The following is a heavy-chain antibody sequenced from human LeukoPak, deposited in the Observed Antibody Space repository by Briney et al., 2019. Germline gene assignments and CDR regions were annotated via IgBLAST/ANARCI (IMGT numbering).Heavy chain of an antibody. CDR2: INHSGST. D-gene: IGHD3-22*01. V-gene: IGHV4-34*01. Sequence: SEILSLTWAVYGGSFSGYYWSWIRQPPGKGLEWIGEINHSGSTNYNPSLKSRVTISVDTSKNQFSLKLSSVTAADTAVYYCARGSRYYDSSGPGENGMDVWGQGTTVTVSS. CDR1: GGSFSGYY. J-gene: IGHJ6*02. CDR3: ARGSRYYDSSGPGENGMDV.